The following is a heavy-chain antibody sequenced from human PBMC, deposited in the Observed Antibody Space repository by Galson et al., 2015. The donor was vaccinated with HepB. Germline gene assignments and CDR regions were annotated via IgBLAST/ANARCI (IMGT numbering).Heavy chain of an antibody. CDR2: ISAYNGNT. CDR3: ARPLGSGRNAATFDY. Sequence: SVKVSCKASGYTFTSYGISWVRQAPGQGLEWMGWISAYNGNTNYAQKLQGRVTMITDTSTSTAYMELRSLRSDDTAVYYCARPLGSGRNAATFDYWGQGTLVTVSS. CDR1: GYTFTSYG. V-gene: IGHV1-18*04. D-gene: IGHD3-10*01. J-gene: IGHJ4*02.